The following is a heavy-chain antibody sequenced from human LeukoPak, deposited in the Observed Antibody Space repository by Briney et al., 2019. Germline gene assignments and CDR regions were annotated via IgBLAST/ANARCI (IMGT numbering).Heavy chain of an antibody. Sequence: SETLSLTCTVSGGSISSYYWSWIRQPPGKGLEWIGYIYYSGSTNYNPSLKSRVTISVDTSKNQFSLKLSSVTAADTAVYYCARAKFLWCYWGQGTLVTVSS. CDR3: ARAKFLWCY. CDR1: GGSISSYY. J-gene: IGHJ4*02. V-gene: IGHV4-59*01. D-gene: IGHD3-10*01. CDR2: IYYSGST.